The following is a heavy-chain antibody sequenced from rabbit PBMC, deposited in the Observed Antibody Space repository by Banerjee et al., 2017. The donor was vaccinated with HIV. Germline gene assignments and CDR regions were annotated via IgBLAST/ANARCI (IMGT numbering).Heavy chain of an antibody. V-gene: IGHV1S40*01. J-gene: IGHJ4*01. CDR1: GSTLSRYY. D-gene: IGHD4-2*01. CDR3: ARDAGYAGSNL. CDR2: INTSSGNT. Sequence: LVTLGGSLTLTCTASGSTLSRYYICWVRQAPGKGLEWIGCINTSSGNTVYATWAKGRFTISKTSSTTVTLQMTSLTAADTATYFCARDAGYAGSNLWGQGTLVTVS.